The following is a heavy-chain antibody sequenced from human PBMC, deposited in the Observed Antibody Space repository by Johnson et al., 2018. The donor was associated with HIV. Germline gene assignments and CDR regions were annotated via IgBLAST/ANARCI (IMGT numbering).Heavy chain of an antibody. CDR2: IWYDGSNK. Sequence: VQLVESGGGVVQPGRSLRLSCAASRFTFSSYAMHWVRQAPGKGLEWVAVIWYDGSNKYYADSVKGRFTISRDNSTNTLYLQMNSLRAEDTAVYFCARGPIADDAFDIWGQGTMVTVSS. CDR3: ARGPIADDAFDI. CDR1: RFTFSSYA. J-gene: IGHJ3*02. V-gene: IGHV3-30*04. D-gene: IGHD3-16*02.